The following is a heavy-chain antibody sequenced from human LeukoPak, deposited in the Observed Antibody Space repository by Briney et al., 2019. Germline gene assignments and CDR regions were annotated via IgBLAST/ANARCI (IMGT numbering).Heavy chain of an antibody. CDR2: INHSGST. D-gene: IGHD3-16*01. J-gene: IGHJ4*02. CDR3: ARGWGPYGGLFDY. Sequence: PSETLSLTCAVYGGSFSGYYWSWIRQPPGKGLEWIGEINHSGSTNYSPSLKSRVTISVDTSKNQFSLKLGSVTAADTAVYYCARGWGPYGGLFDYWGQGTLVTVSS. V-gene: IGHV4-34*01. CDR1: GGSFSGYY.